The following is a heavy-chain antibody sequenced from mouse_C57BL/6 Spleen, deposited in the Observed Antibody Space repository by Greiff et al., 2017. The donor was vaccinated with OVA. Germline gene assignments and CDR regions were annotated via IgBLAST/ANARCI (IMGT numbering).Heavy chain of an antibody. J-gene: IGHJ2*01. CDR1: GYSFTGYF. Sequence: VQLQQSGPELVKPGDSVKISCKASGYSFTGYFMNWVMQSHGKSLEWIGRINPYNGDTFYNQKFKGKATLTVDKSSSTAHMELRSLTSEDSAVYYCARGGFYYDYDYFDYWGQGTTLTVSS. CDR2: INPYNGDT. V-gene: IGHV1-20*01. D-gene: IGHD2-4*01. CDR3: ARGGFYYDYDYFDY.